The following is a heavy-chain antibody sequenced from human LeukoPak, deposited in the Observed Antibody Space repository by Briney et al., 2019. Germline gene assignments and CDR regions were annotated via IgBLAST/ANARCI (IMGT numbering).Heavy chain of an antibody. D-gene: IGHD2-21*02. CDR2: IIPILGIA. CDR1: GGTFSSYA. Sequence: SSVKVSCKASGGTFSSYAISWVRQAPGQGLEWMGRIIPILGIANYAQKFQGRVTITADKSTSTAYMELSSLRSEDTAVYYCASLDCGGDCYRPEYFQHWGQGTLVTVSS. J-gene: IGHJ1*01. CDR3: ASLDCGGDCYRPEYFQH. V-gene: IGHV1-69*04.